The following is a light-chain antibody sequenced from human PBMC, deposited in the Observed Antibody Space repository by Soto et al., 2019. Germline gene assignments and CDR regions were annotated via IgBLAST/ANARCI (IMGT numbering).Light chain of an antibody. CDR1: SSDVGSYNL. Sequence: TGTSSDVGSYNLVSWYQQHPGKAPKLMICEGSKRPSGVSNRFSGSKSGNTASLTISGLQAEDEADYYCCSYAGSSTYVFGTGTKVTVL. CDR3: CSYAGSSTYV. V-gene: IGLV2-23*01. CDR2: EGS. J-gene: IGLJ1*01.